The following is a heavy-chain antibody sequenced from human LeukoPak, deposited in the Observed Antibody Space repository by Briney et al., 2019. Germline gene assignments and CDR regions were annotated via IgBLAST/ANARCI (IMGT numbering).Heavy chain of an antibody. V-gene: IGHV3-11*04. J-gene: IGHJ4*02. CDR1: GFTFSDYY. CDR3: AKDPSSSGYYSGYFDY. CDR2: ISSSGSTI. D-gene: IGHD3-22*01. Sequence: GGSLRLSCAASGFTFSDYYMSWIRQAPGKGLEWVSYISSSGSTIYYADSVKGRFTISRDNAKNTLYLQMNSLRAEDTAVYYCAKDPSSSGYYSGYFDYWGQGTLVTVSS.